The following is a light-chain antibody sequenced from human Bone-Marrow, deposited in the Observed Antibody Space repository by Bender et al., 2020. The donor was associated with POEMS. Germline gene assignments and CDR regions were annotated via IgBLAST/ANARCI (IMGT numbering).Light chain of an antibody. V-gene: IGLV2-11*01. CDR1: SSDVGGYNY. Sequence: QSALTQPRSVSGSPGQSVTISCTGTSSDVGGYNYVSWYQHHPGKAPQLMIYDVTKRPAGVPDRISGSKSGTSASLAISGLRSEDEADYYCAAWDDSLHGHVVFGGGTKLTVL. CDR3: AAWDDSLHGHVV. J-gene: IGLJ2*01. CDR2: DVT.